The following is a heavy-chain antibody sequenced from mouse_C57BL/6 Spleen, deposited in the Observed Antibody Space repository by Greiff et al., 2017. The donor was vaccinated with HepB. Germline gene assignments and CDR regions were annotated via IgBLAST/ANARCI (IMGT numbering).Heavy chain of an antibody. V-gene: IGHV1-82*01. D-gene: IGHD3-2*02. CDR3: ARTAQASHFDY. CDR2: IYPGDGDT. J-gene: IGHJ2*01. Sequence: QVQLQQSGPELVKPGASVKISCTASGYSFSSSWMNWVKQRPGKGLEWIGRIYPGDGDTNYNGKFKGKATLTAEKSSSTAYMQLSSLTSEDSAVYFCARTAQASHFDYWGQGTTLTVSS. CDR1: GYSFSSSW.